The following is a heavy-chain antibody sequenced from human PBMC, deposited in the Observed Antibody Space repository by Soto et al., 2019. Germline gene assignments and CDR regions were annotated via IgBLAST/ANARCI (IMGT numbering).Heavy chain of an antibody. CDR2: IYHSGNT. CDR1: GGSISRSVYS. J-gene: IGHJ4*02. D-gene: IGHD4-17*01. Sequence: SETLSLTCAVSGGSISRSVYSWSWIRQPLGKGLEWVGYIYHSGNTYYNPSLKSRVNISADRSKNQFSLKLSSVTAADTAVYFCARVHGDYGRYFDYWGQGTLVTVSS. V-gene: IGHV4-30-2*01. CDR3: ARVHGDYGRYFDY.